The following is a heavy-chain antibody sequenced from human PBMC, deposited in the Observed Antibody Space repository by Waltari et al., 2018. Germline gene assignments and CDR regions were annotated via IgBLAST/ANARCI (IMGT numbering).Heavy chain of an antibody. J-gene: IGHJ3*02. CDR3: AKQTVRETRQVAFDI. Sequence: QVQLVQSGAAVKKPGSSVKVSCKASGGTFSSYANSWLRQAPGQGLEWMGGIIPIFGTANYAQKFQGRVTITADESTSTAYMELSSLRSEDTAVYYCAKQTVRETRQVAFDIWGQGTMVTVSS. CDR1: GGTFSSYA. D-gene: IGHD2-21*02. CDR2: IIPIFGTA. V-gene: IGHV1-69*13.